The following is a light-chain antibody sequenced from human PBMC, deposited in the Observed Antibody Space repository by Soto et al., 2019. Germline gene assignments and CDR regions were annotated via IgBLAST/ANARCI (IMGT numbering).Light chain of an antibody. V-gene: IGLV1-40*01. CDR2: SHN. CDR3: QSYDSSLSGSGV. CDR1: TSNIGAGYD. J-gene: IGLJ3*02. Sequence: QSVLTQPPSVSGAPGQTVTISCTGSTSNIGAGYDVHWYQQLTGTAPRLLISSHNNRPSGVPDRFFGSKSGTSASLTIIGLQAEDEAEYYCQSYDSSLSGSGVFGGGTKVTVL.